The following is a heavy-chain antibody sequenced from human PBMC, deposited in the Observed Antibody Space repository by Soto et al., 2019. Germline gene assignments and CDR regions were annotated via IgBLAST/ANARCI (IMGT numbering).Heavy chain of an antibody. CDR2: IYYSGST. D-gene: IGHD2-2*01. J-gene: IGHJ4*02. CDR3: ASSPPSGLVPAETAVWDY. V-gene: IGHV4-61*01. CDR1: GGSISSSSYY. Sequence: PSETLSLTCTVSGGSISSSSYYWSWIRQPPGKGLEWIGYIYYSGSTNYNPSLKSRVTISVDTSKNQFSLKLSSVTAADTAVYYCASSPPSGLVPAETAVWDYWGQGTLVTVSS.